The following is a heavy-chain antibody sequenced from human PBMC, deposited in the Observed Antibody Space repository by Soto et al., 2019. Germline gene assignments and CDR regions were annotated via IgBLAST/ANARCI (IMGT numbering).Heavy chain of an antibody. V-gene: IGHV1-69*01. Sequence: QVQLVQSGAEVKKPGSSVKVSCKASGGTFSSYAISWVRQAPGQGLEWMGGIIPIFGTANYAQKFQGRVTITADESTSTAYMELSSLRSEDTAVYYCASSISYDILTGYQYYYGMDVWGPGTTVTVSS. CDR1: GGTFSSYA. CDR2: IIPIFGTA. CDR3: ASSISYDILTGYQYYYGMDV. J-gene: IGHJ6*02. D-gene: IGHD3-9*01.